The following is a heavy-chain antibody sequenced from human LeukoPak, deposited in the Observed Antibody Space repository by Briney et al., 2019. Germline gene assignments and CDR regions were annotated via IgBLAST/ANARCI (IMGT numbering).Heavy chain of an antibody. J-gene: IGHJ4*02. CDR2: ISGSGGST. CDR3: AKDRPLTSGY. CDR1: GGSFSGYY. D-gene: IGHD1-26*01. V-gene: IGHV3-23*01. Sequence: ASETLSLTCAVYGGSFSGYYWSWIRQPPGKGLEWVSAISGSGGSTYYADSVKGRFTISRDNSKNTLYLQMNSLRAEDTAVYYCAKDRPLTSGYWGQGTLVTVSS.